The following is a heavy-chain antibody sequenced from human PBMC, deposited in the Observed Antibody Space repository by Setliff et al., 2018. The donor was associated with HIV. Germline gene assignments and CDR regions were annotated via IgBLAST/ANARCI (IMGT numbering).Heavy chain of an antibody. Sequence: SETLSLTCAVSGYSISSGYYWGWIRQPPGKGLEWIGSIYQTGVTYYNPSLKSRVTISVDTSKNQFSLNLSSVTAADTAIYYCVRASLPGNHVFFDYWGQGRLVTVSS. CDR2: IYQTGVT. CDR3: VRASLPGNHVFFDY. CDR1: GYSISSGYY. J-gene: IGHJ4*02. V-gene: IGHV4-38-2*01.